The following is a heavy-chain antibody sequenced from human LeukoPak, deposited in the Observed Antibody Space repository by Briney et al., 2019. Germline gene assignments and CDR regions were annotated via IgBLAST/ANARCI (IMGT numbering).Heavy chain of an antibody. Sequence: GGSLRLPCAASGFSFSSYWMTWVRQAPGKGLEWVANIKQAGTEKYSVDSVKGRFTISRDNAKNSLYLQMNSVRAEDTAVYYCVRDFRFLDDYWGQGTLVSVSS. D-gene: IGHD3-3*01. CDR2: IKQAGTEK. CDR1: GFSFSSYW. J-gene: IGHJ4*02. V-gene: IGHV3-7*01. CDR3: VRDFRFLDDY.